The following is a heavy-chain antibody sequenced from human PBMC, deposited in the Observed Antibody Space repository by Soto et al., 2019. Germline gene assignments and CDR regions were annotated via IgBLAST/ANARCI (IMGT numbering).Heavy chain of an antibody. CDR3: AAEATAWQQMVPSDY. D-gene: IGHD2-8*01. J-gene: IGHJ4*02. CDR2: IAVGSGYT. V-gene: IGHV1-58*01. Sequence: SVKVSCKASGFTFTSSAFQWVRQARGQRLEWIGWIAVGSGYTNYAQRFQDRVTLTRDMSTATTYMELSRLTSEDTAIYYCAAEATAWQQMVPSDYWGQGTLVTVSS. CDR1: GFTFTSSA.